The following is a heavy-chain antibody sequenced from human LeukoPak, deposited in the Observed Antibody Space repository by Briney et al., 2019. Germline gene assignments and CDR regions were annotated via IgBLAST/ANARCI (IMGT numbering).Heavy chain of an antibody. Sequence: GGYLRLSCAASEFTFSYYSMNWVRQVPGKGLEWVANIKEDGSEKYYVDSVRGRFTISRDHAKKSVYLQMNSLRAEDTAVYYCARDSLKQRRSMDVWGQGTTVTVSS. CDR2: IKEDGSEK. CDR3: ARDSLKQRRSMDV. J-gene: IGHJ6*02. V-gene: IGHV3-7*03. CDR1: EFTFSYYS.